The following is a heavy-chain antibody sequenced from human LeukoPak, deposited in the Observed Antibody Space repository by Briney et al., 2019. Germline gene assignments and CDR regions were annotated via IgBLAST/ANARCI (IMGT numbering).Heavy chain of an antibody. Sequence: SGGSLRLSCAVSGFTFSSYWMSWVRQAPGKGLERVANIKEDGTEKYYQDSVKGRFTISRDNAKNSLYLQMNSLRAEDTAVYYCAREVVLSTSAWFEYWGQGTLVTVSS. V-gene: IGHV3-7*01. CDR1: GFTFSSYW. J-gene: IGHJ4*02. CDR2: IKEDGTEK. D-gene: IGHD3-22*01. CDR3: AREVVLSTSAWFEY.